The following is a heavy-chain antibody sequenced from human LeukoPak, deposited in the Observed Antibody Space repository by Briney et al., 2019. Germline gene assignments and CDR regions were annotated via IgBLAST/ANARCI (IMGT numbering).Heavy chain of an antibody. D-gene: IGHD6-13*01. Sequence: PSETLSLICTVSGGSISNYWWSWIRQPPGKGLEWIGYVFDSGGTNYNPSLKSRVTISVDTSKKQFSLKLSSVTAADTAVYYCARGYSSSWNYFDYWGQGTLVTVSS. J-gene: IGHJ4*02. CDR1: GGSISNYW. CDR3: ARGYSSSWNYFDY. CDR2: VFDSGGT. V-gene: IGHV4-59*01.